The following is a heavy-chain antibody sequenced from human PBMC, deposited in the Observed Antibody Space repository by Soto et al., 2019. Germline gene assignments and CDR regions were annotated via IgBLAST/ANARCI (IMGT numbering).Heavy chain of an antibody. Sequence: GGSLRLSCAASGFTFSSYSMNWVRQAPGKGLEWVSYISSSRSTIYYADSVKGRFTISRDNAKNSLYLQMNSLRAEDTAVYYCARYGDYGVYYYYYMDVWGKGTTVTVSS. D-gene: IGHD4-17*01. V-gene: IGHV3-48*01. J-gene: IGHJ6*03. CDR1: GFTFSSYS. CDR3: ARYGDYGVYYYYYMDV. CDR2: ISSSRSTI.